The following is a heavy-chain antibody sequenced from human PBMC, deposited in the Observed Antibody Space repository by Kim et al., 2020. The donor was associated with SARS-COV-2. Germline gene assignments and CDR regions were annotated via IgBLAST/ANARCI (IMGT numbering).Heavy chain of an antibody. D-gene: IGHD3-16*02. CDR3: ARVIWGSYRYTDS. CDR1: GYTFTNYA. J-gene: IGHJ4*02. Sequence: ASVKVSCKASGYTFTNYAISWVRQAPGQGLEWMGWINTDTGNPTYAQAFTGRLFFSVDTSVSTTYLQINSLKAEDTALYYCARVIWGSYRYTDSWGQGTL. CDR2: INTDTGNP. V-gene: IGHV7-4-1*02.